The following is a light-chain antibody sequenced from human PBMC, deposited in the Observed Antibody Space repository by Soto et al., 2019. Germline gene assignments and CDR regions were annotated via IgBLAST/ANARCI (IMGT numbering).Light chain of an antibody. CDR2: ATS. J-gene: IGKJ2*01. Sequence: DIQMTQSPSSLSAFVGDRVTITCRASQSIATYLNWYHQKPGMAPKLLIYATSNLQSGVPSRFSGTRSGAEFTLTISSLQPDDFATYYCQQYYTTPYTFGQGTKVEIK. V-gene: IGKV1-39*01. CDR1: QSIATY. CDR3: QQYYTTPYT.